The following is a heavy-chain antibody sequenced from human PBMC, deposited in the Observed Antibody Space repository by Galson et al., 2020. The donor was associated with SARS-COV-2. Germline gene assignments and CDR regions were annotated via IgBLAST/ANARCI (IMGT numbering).Heavy chain of an antibody. CDR3: ARGGGSVAATPGGMDV. D-gene: IGHD6-19*01. V-gene: IGHV4-61*02. CDR1: GDSINNGSYY. J-gene: IGHJ6*02. Sequence: SETLSLTCTVSGDSINNGSYYWNWIRQPAGKRLEWVGRVYTSGSTNYNPSLKSRVTISLDTSKNQFSLKLRSVTAADTAVYFCARGGGSVAATPGGMDVWGQGTTVTVSS. CDR2: VYTSGST.